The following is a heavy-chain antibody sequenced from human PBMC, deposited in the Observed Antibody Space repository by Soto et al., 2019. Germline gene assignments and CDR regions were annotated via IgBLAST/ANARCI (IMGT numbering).Heavy chain of an antibody. J-gene: IGHJ4*02. CDR2: ISSSSSYT. CDR1: GFTFSDYY. Sequence: PGGSLRLSCAASGFTFSDYYMSWIRQAPGKGLEWVSYISSSSSYTNYADSVKGRFTISRDNAKNSLYLHMNSLRAEDTAVYYCATDLNWEHYWGQGTLVTVSS. V-gene: IGHV3-11*06. CDR3: ATDLNWEHY. D-gene: IGHD7-27*01.